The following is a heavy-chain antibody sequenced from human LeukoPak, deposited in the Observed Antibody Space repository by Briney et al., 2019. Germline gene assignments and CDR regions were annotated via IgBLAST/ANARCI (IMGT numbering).Heavy chain of an antibody. J-gene: IGHJ6*03. CDR3: ARQAWKLAVYYYYYMDV. CDR1: GGSISSYY. D-gene: IGHD1-1*01. V-gene: IGHV4-59*01. Sequence: SETLSLTCTVSGGSISSYYWSWIRQPPGKGLEWIGYIYYSGSTNYNPSLKSRVTISVDTSKNQFSLKLSSVTAADTAVYYCARQAWKLAVYYYYYMDVWGKGTTVTVSS. CDR2: IYYSGST.